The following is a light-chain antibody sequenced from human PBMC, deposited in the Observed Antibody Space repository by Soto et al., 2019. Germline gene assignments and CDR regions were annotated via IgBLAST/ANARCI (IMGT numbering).Light chain of an antibody. V-gene: IGKV1-6*01. Sequence: AVQMTQSPSSLSASAGDRVTITCRASQGIRKDLGWYQHKPGKAPKVLIYRATNLQSGVPTRFSGSGSGTEFTLTISDLQPEDVGTYYCLQDYNYPQASFGQGTKVDIK. J-gene: IGKJ2*01. CDR1: QGIRKD. CDR3: LQDYNYPQAS. CDR2: RAT.